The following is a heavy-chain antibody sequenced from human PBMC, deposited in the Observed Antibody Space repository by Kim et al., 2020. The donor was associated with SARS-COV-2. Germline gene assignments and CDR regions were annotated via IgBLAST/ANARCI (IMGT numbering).Heavy chain of an antibody. V-gene: IGHV5-10-1*01. J-gene: IGHJ4*02. Sequence: SFQGHVTIAADKSISTAYLQWSSLKASDTAMYYCARHPTWGFGEVDFDYWGQGTLVTVSS. D-gene: IGHD3-10*01. CDR3: ARHPTWGFGEVDFDY.